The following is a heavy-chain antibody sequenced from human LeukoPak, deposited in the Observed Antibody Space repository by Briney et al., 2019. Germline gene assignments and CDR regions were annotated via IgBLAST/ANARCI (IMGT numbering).Heavy chain of an antibody. D-gene: IGHD1-26*01. J-gene: IGHJ6*03. CDR1: GGSISSSSYY. CDR2: IYYSGST. V-gene: IGHV4-39*01. CDR3: ARHSSGSYNYYYYYMDV. Sequence: SETLSLTCTVSGGSISSSSYYWGWIRQPPGKGLEWIGSIYYSGSTYYNPSLKSRVTISVDTSKNQFSLKLSSVTAADTAVYYCARHSSGSYNYYYYYMDVWGKGTTVTVSS.